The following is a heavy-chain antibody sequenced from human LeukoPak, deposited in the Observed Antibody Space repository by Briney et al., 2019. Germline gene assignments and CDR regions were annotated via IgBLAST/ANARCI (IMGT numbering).Heavy chain of an antibody. CDR2: ISAYNGNT. CDR1: GYTFTSYG. CDR3: AKVRSYYDILTGYYHNWYFDL. D-gene: IGHD3-9*01. Sequence: ASVKVSCKASGYTFTSYGISWVRQAPGQGLEWMGWISAYNGNTNYAQKLQGRVTMTTDTSTSTAYMELRSLRAEDTALYYCAKVRSYYDILTGYYHNWYFDLWGRGTLVTVSS. V-gene: IGHV1-18*01. J-gene: IGHJ2*01.